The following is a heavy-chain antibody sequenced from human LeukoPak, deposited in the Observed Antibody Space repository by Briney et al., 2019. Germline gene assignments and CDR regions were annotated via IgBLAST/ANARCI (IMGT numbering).Heavy chain of an antibody. Sequence: PSETLSLTCAVYGGSFSGYYWSWIRQPPGKGLEWIGEINHNGSTNYNPSLKSRVTISVDTSKNQFSLKLSSVTAADTAVYYCASGPRSQGSEFDYWGQGTLATVSS. CDR1: GGSFSGYY. CDR2: INHNGST. CDR3: ASGPRSQGSEFDY. J-gene: IGHJ4*02. V-gene: IGHV4-34*01. D-gene: IGHD1-14*01.